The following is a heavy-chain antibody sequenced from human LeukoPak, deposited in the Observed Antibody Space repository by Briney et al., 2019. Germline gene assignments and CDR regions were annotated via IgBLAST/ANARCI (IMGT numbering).Heavy chain of an antibody. CDR2: IYSGGST. V-gene: IGHV3-66*02. D-gene: IGHD4-23*01. Sequence: GGSLRLSCAASGFTVSSNYMSWVRPAPGNGLEWVSAIYSGGSTYYADSVKGRFTISRDKSKNTLYLQMNSLRAEDTAVYYCARDAIGGGNFLGPGSAFDIWGQGTMVTVSS. CDR3: ARDAIGGGNFLGPGSAFDI. J-gene: IGHJ3*02. CDR1: GFTVSSNY.